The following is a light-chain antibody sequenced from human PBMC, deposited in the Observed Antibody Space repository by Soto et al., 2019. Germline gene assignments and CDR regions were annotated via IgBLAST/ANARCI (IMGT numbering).Light chain of an antibody. CDR3: QQYGSSPRYT. CDR1: QSVSSSY. V-gene: IGKV3-20*01. Sequence: SVGKQSTATLSLSPGERATLSCRASQSVSSSYLAWYQQKPGQAPRLLIYGATSRATGIPDRFSGSGSGTDFTLTISRLEPEDFAVYYCQQYGSSPRYTFGQGTLLEIK. CDR2: GAT. J-gene: IGKJ5*01.